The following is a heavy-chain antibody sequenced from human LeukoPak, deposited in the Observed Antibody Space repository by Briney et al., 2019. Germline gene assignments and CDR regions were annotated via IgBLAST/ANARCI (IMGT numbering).Heavy chain of an antibody. CDR3: SRQGEVYRSGGVLKEVDY. J-gene: IGHJ4*02. V-gene: IGHV1-2*02. CDR2: INPNSGGT. CDR1: GYTFTGYY. D-gene: IGHD6-19*01. Sequence: ASVKVSCKASGYTFTGYYMHWVRQAPGQGLEWMGWINPNSGGTDYAQKFQGRVTMTRDTSISTAYMELSRLRSEDTAVYYCSRQGEVYRSGGVLKEVDYRGQETLGSVSS.